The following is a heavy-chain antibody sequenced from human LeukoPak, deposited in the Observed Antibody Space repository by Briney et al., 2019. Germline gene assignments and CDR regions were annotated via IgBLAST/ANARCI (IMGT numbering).Heavy chain of an antibody. D-gene: IGHD3-22*01. Sequence: PGGSLRLSCAASGLTFSSYWMSWVRQPPGKGLEWIGEINHSGSTNYNPSLKSRVTISVDMSKNQFSLKLSSVTAADTAVYYCARVRDHYDRSWFDPWGQGTLVTVSS. CDR3: ARVRDHYDRSWFDP. CDR2: INHSGST. CDR1: GLTFSSYW. V-gene: IGHV4-34*01. J-gene: IGHJ5*02.